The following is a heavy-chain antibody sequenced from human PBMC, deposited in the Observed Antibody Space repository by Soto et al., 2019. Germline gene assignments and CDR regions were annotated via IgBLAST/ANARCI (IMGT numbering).Heavy chain of an antibody. V-gene: IGHV4-39*01. J-gene: IGHJ5*02. CDR3: ARHPSAFWCYP. CDR1: GGSISSSSYF. D-gene: IGHD6-19*01. CDR2: IYYSGST. Sequence: QLQLQESGPGLVKPSETLSLTCSVSGGSISSSSYFWGWIRQPPGKGLEWIGSIYYSGSTYYNPSPKRFVTISVDTSKNQFSLKECSVTDAYTAVYYCARHPSAFWCYPWGQGTLVSVSS.